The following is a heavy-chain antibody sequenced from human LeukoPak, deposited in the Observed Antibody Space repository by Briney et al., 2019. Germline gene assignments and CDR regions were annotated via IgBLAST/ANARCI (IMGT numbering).Heavy chain of an antibody. J-gene: IGHJ4*02. CDR3: ARASWISTADAVW. CDR1: GFTVSSYG. Sequence: GGSLRLSCAASGFTVSSYGMNWVRQARGKGRGWVSSLRGNGETFYADSVKGRCTLSRDVSRNTVYLQLYDLRVEDTAIYYCARASWISTADAVWWGQGTQVTVSS. D-gene: IGHD2-2*03. CDR2: LRGNGET. V-gene: IGHV3-23*01.